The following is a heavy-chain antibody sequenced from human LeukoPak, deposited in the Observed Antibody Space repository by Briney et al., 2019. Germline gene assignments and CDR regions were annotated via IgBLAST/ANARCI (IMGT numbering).Heavy chain of an antibody. Sequence: GASVKVSCKASGYTFNDYYIHWVRQAPGQGLEWMGWINPNSGDTHYAQKFQGRVTMTRDTSISTAYMELTGLTSDDTAVYYCARDQGYCSGSSCYSLDYWGQGTLVTVSS. D-gene: IGHD2-15*01. J-gene: IGHJ4*02. V-gene: IGHV1-2*02. CDR3: ARDQGYCSGSSCYSLDY. CDR1: GYTFNDYY. CDR2: INPNSGDT.